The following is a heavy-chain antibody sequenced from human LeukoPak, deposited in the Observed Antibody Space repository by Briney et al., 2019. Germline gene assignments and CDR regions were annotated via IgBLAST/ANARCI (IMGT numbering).Heavy chain of an antibody. J-gene: IGHJ5*02. V-gene: IGHV3-20*04. Sequence: PGGSLRLSCAASGFTFDDYGMSWVRQAPGKGLEWVSGINWNGGSTGYADSVKGRFTISRDNAKNSLYLQMNSLRAEDTALYYCAKGGQQLLNDWFDPWGQGTLVTVSS. CDR3: AKGGQQLLNDWFDP. CDR2: INWNGGST. CDR1: GFTFDDYG. D-gene: IGHD6-13*01.